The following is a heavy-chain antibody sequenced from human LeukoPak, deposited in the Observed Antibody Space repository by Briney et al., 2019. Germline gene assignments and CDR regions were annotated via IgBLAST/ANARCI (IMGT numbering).Heavy chain of an antibody. CDR1: GGSIYNYY. CDR3: ARGVGGGKMDWYFDL. D-gene: IGHD4-23*01. CDR2: IYYIGSI. J-gene: IGHJ2*01. V-gene: IGHV4-59*01. Sequence: SETLSLTCTVSGGSIYNYYWTWIRQPPGKALEWIGSIYYIGSINYNPSLKSRLTISVDTSKNQFSLRLSSVTAADTAFYYCARGVGGGKMDWYFDLWGRGTLVTVSS.